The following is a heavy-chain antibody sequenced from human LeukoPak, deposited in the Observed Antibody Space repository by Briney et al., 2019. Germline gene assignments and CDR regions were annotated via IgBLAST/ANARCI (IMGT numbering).Heavy chain of an antibody. D-gene: IGHD3-10*01. CDR3: ARESRKKYGSESPGWFDP. V-gene: IGHV1-46*03. Sequence: GASVKVSCKASGYTFTSYYMHWVRQAPGQGLEWMGIINPSGGSTSYAQKFQGRVTMTRDTSTRTVYMELSSLRSEDTAVYYCARESRKKYGSESPGWFDPWGQRTLFTVSS. CDR2: INPSGGST. J-gene: IGHJ5*02. CDR1: GYTFTSYY.